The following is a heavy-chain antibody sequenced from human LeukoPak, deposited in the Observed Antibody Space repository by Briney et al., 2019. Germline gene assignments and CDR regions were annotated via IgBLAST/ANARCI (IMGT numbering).Heavy chain of an antibody. D-gene: IGHD2-15*01. V-gene: IGHV4-34*01. CDR2: INHSGST. Sequence: SETLSLTCAVYGGSFSGYYWSWIRQPPGKGLEWIGEINHSGSTNYNPSLKSRVTISVDTSKNQFSLKLSSVTAADTAVYYCVRGSNDMGSCWGQGTLVTVSS. CDR3: VRGSNDMGSC. CDR1: GGSFSGYY. J-gene: IGHJ4*02.